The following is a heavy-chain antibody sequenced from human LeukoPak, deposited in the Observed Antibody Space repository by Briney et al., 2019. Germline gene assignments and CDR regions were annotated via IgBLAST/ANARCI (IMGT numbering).Heavy chain of an antibody. CDR1: GGTFSSYA. CDR3: ARVDQLGYCSGGSCPTYFDY. CDR2: IIPFFGTA. D-gene: IGHD2-15*01. Sequence: SVKVSCKASGGTFSSYAISWVRQAPGQGLEWMGGIIPFFGTANYAQKFQGRVTITADESTSTAYMELSSLRSEDTAVYYCARVDQLGYCSGGSCPTYFDYWGQGTLVTVSS. J-gene: IGHJ4*02. V-gene: IGHV1-69*01.